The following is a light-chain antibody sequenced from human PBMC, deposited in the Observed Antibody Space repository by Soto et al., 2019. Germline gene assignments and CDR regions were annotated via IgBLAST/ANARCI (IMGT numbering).Light chain of an antibody. CDR2: AAS. V-gene: IGKV1-27*01. J-gene: IGKJ2*01. CDR1: QGISNY. Sequence: DIQMTQSPSSLSASVGDRVTITCRASQGISNYLAWYQQKPGKVPKLLIYAASTLQSGVPSRFSGSGSGTDFTRTISSLQPEGVATYYCQKYNSAPHTFGQGTKLEIK. CDR3: QKYNSAPHT.